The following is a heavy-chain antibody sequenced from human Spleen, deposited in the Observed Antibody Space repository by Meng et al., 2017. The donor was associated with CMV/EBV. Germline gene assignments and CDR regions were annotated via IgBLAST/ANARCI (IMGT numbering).Heavy chain of an antibody. CDR3: ARTPGDWYFEL. Sequence: LSCAASGFTFSPYNMNWVRQAPGKGLEWVSSISSSSSYIYYADSVKGRFTISRDNAKNSLYLQMNSLRVEDTAIYYCARTPGDWYFELWGRGTLVTVSS. J-gene: IGHJ2*01. CDR2: ISSSSSYI. CDR1: GFTFSPYN. D-gene: IGHD1-14*01. V-gene: IGHV3-21*01.